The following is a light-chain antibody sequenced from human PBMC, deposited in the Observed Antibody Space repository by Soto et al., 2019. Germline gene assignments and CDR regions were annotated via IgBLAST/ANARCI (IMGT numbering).Light chain of an antibody. CDR1: QSVTINS. Sequence: EVVLTQSPGTLSLSPEERAALSCRASQSVTINSLAWYQQKFGQTPRLLIYAASTRASGIPDRFSGSGSGTDFVLTISRLEPEDFAVYYCQQYGDLPFTFGPGTKVDLK. CDR2: AAS. V-gene: IGKV3-20*01. CDR3: QQYGDLPFT. J-gene: IGKJ3*01.